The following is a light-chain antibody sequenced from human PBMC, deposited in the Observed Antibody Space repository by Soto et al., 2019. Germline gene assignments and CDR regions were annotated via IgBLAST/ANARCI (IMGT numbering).Light chain of an antibody. CDR3: QQYYGIPYT. CDR2: WAS. CDR1: QSLLYSSNNKNS. J-gene: IGKJ2*01. Sequence: DIVMTQSPDSLAVSLGERATINCKSSQSLLYSSNNKNSLVWYQQKPGQPPKLLIYWASTRESGVPDRFSGSGSGTDFTLTISSLQAEDVAVYFCQQYYGIPYTFGQGTKLEIK. V-gene: IGKV4-1*01.